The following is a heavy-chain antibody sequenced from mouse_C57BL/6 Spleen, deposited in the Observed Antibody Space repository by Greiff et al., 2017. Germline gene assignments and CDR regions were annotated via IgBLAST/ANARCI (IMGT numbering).Heavy chain of an antibody. CDR3: ARGGTSYAMDY. J-gene: IGHJ4*01. Sequence: QVQLKQSGAELARPGASVKMSCKASGYTFTSYTMHWVKQRPGQGLEWIGYINPSSGYTKYNQKFKDKATLTADKSSSTAYMQLSSLTSEDSAVYCCARGGTSYAMDYWGQGTSVTVSS. V-gene: IGHV1-4*01. CDR2: INPSSGYT. D-gene: IGHD3-3*01. CDR1: GYTFTSYT.